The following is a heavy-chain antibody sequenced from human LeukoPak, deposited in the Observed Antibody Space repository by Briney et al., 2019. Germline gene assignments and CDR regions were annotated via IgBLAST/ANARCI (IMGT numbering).Heavy chain of an antibody. CDR3: VRDPKGPAAVDH. CDR2: VNSFSGHT. Sequence: GASMKVSCKASGYIFTSYNIGWVRQAPGQGLEWMGWVNSFSGHTNFAQNLQGRVTMTTDTSTSTAYMEMRSLKSDDTAMFYCVRDPKGPAAVDHWGQGTLVIVSS. V-gene: IGHV1-18*01. J-gene: IGHJ4*02. D-gene: IGHD6-19*01. CDR1: GYIFTSYN.